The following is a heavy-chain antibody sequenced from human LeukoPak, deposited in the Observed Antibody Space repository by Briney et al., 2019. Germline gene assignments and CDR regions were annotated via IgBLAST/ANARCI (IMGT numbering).Heavy chain of an antibody. CDR2: ISAYNGNT. CDR1: GYTFTSYG. CDR3: ARAPYCSSTSCPPVRGKLDV. D-gene: IGHD2-2*01. Sequence: ASVKDSCKASGYTFTSYGISWVRQAPGQGLEWMGWISAYNGNTNYAQKLQGRVTMTTDTSTSTAYMELRSLRSDDTAVYYCARAPYCSSTSCPPVRGKLDVWGQGTTVTVSS. J-gene: IGHJ6*02. V-gene: IGHV1-18*01.